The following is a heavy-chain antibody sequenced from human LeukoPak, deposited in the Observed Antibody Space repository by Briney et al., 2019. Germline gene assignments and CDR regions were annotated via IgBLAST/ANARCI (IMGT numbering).Heavy chain of an antibody. CDR1: GFTFSSYA. Sequence: GGSLRLSCAASGFTFSSYAMSWVRQAQGKGLEWVSAISGSGGSTYYADSVKGRFTISRDNSKNTLYLQMNSLRTEDTAVYYCARGGLGSAFDNWGQGTLVTVSS. CDR3: ARGGLGSAFDN. V-gene: IGHV3-23*01. CDR2: ISGSGGST. D-gene: IGHD6-19*01. J-gene: IGHJ4*02.